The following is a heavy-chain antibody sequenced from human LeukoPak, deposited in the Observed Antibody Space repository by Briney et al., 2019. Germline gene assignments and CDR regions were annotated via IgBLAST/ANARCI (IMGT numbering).Heavy chain of an antibody. CDR1: GYTFTSYG. V-gene: IGHV1-18*01. Sequence: ASVKVSCKASGYTFTSYGISWVRQAPGQGLEWMGWISTYNADTDYAQKFQGRVTMTTETSTSTAYMELRSLRSDDTAVYYCARDPGQYYDILTGYYTPYYFDYWGQGTLVTVSS. D-gene: IGHD3-9*01. CDR2: ISTYNADT. J-gene: IGHJ4*02. CDR3: ARDPGQYYDILTGYYTPYYFDY.